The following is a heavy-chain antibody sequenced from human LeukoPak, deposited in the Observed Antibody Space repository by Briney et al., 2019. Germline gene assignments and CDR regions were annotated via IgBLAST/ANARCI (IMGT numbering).Heavy chain of an antibody. CDR2: IWYDGSNK. CDR3: AKDRRGGSYLDY. J-gene: IGHJ4*02. CDR1: GFTFSSYS. V-gene: IGHV3-33*06. D-gene: IGHD1-26*01. Sequence: GGSLRLSCAASGFTFSSYSMNWVRQAPGKGLEWVAVIWYDGSNKYYADSVKGRFTISRDNSKNTLYLQMNSLRAEDTAVYYCAKDRRGGSYLDYWGQGTLVTVSS.